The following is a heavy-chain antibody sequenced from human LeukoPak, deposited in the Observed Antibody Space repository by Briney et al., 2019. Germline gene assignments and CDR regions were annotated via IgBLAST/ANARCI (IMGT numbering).Heavy chain of an antibody. CDR3: ARDRLTPPDSSGYYYVEPYFDY. D-gene: IGHD3-22*01. Sequence: ASVKVSCKASGYTFTSYGISWVRQAPGQGLERMGWISAYNGNTNYAQKLQGRVTMTTDTSTSTAYMELRSLRSDDTAVYYCARDRLTPPDSSGYYYVEPYFDYWGQGTLVTVSS. CDR2: ISAYNGNT. J-gene: IGHJ4*02. CDR1: GYTFTSYG. V-gene: IGHV1-18*01.